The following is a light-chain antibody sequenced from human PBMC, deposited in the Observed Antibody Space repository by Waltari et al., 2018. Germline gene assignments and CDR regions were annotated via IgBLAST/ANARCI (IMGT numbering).Light chain of an antibody. CDR2: GDD. V-gene: IGLV3-21*02. Sequence: SYVLTQPPSVSVATGQTARINCDGNNIEGKSEHWYQQRPGQAPASAVYGDDNRAPGSAEGLSGSNTGNTATLTINRVDAGDEADDYCHVWDGDRVHRVVFGGGTKLTVL. CDR1: NIEGKS. CDR3: HVWDGDRVHRVV. J-gene: IGLJ3*02.